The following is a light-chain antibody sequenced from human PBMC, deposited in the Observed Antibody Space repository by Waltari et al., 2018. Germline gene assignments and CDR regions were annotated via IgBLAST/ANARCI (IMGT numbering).Light chain of an antibody. CDR2: EVN. CDR3: SSYAGSNNYVV. J-gene: IGLJ2*01. Sequence: QSALTQPPSASGSPGQSVTISCTGTSSYIGGYYYVPWYQQHPGKAPKLMIYEVNKRPSGVPDRFSGSKSGNTASLTVSGLQAEDEADYYCSSYAGSNNYVVFGGGTKLTVL. CDR1: SSYIGGYYY. V-gene: IGLV2-8*01.